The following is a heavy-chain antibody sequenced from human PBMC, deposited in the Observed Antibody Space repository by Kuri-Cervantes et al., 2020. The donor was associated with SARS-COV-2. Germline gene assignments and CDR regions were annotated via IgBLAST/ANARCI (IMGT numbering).Heavy chain of an antibody. Sequence: GSLRLSCAVSGYSISSGYYWSWIRQPPGKGLEWIGEINHSGSTNYNPSLKSRVTISVDTSKNQFSLKLSSVTAADTAVYYCARDPNYYDSSGYYYFDYWGQGTLVTVSS. J-gene: IGHJ4*02. CDR2: INHSGST. V-gene: IGHV4-34*01. D-gene: IGHD3-22*01. CDR3: ARDPNYYDSSGYYYFDY. CDR1: GYSISSGYY.